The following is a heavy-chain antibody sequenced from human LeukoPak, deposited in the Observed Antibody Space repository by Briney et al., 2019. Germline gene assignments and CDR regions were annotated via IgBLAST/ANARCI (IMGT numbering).Heavy chain of an antibody. CDR2: ISATGGTT. J-gene: IGHJ5*02. V-gene: IGHV3-23*01. CDR1: GFTFSTYA. CDR3: AKGKETAFLDWFDP. Sequence: GGSLRLSCAASGFTFSTYAMSWVRQAPGKGLEWVSAISATGGTTYYADSVKGRFTTSRDNSKNTLYLQLNSLRAEDTARYYCAKGKETAFLDWFDPWGQGTLVTV. D-gene: IGHD2-21*02.